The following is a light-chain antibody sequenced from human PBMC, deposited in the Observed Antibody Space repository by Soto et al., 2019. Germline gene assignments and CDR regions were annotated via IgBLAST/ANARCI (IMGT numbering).Light chain of an antibody. CDR1: QSISSY. CDR3: QQSYSTPPT. Sequence: DIQMTQSPCSLSASVVDRFTITFLASQSISSYLNWYQQKPGKAPKLLIYAASSLQSGVPSRFSGSGSGTDFTLTISSLQPEDFATYYCQQSYSTPPTFGQGTRLEIK. V-gene: IGKV1-39*01. J-gene: IGKJ5*01. CDR2: AAS.